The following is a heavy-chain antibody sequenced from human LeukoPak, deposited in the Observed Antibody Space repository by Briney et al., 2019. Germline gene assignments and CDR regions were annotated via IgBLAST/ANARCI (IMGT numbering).Heavy chain of an antibody. D-gene: IGHD6-13*01. J-gene: IGHJ4*02. Sequence: PGGSLRLSCAASGFTFSTYTMNWVRQAPGKGLEWVSSISSSSNYIYYADSVKGRFTISRDNAKNSQYLQMNSLRAEDTAVYYCARLYSSSWYFDSWGQGTLVTVSS. CDR3: ARLYSSSWYFDS. V-gene: IGHV3-21*01. CDR2: ISSSSNYI. CDR1: GFTFSTYT.